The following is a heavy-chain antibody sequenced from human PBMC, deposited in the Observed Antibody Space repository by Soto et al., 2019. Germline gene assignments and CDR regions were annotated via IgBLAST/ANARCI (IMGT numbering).Heavy chain of an antibody. CDR1: GFTFSSYS. CDR3: ARDVSADSRGRWIINWFDP. J-gene: IGHJ5*02. V-gene: IGHV3-48*02. D-gene: IGHD3-10*01. Sequence: PGGSLRLSCAASGFTFSSYSMNWVRQAPGKGLEWVSYISSSSSTIYYADSVKGRFTISRDNAKNSLYLQMNSLRDEDTAVYYCARDVSADSRGRWIINWFDPWGQGTLVTVSS. CDR2: ISSSSSTI.